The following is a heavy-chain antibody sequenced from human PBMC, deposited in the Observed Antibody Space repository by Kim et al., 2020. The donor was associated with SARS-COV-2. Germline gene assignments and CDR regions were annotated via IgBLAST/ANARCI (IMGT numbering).Heavy chain of an antibody. Sequence: GGSLRLSCAASGFTFSDYYMSWIRQAPGKGLEWVSYISSSRSYTNYADSVKGRFTISRDNAKNSLYLQMNSLRAEDTAVYYCARDATDYAFDIWGQGTMVTVSS. CDR2: ISSSRSYT. V-gene: IGHV3-11*06. D-gene: IGHD2-21*02. J-gene: IGHJ3*02. CDR3: ARDATDYAFDI. CDR1: GFTFSDYY.